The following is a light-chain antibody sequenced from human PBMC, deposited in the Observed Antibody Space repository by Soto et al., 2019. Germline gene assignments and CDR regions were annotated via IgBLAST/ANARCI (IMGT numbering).Light chain of an antibody. J-gene: IGLJ1*01. CDR3: AACDDTVRNYV. V-gene: IGLV1-47*01. CDR2: RNN. CDR1: TSNIGSNY. Sequence: QSVLTQPPSVSGTPGQRVTISCSGSTSNIGSNYVSWFQQLPGTAPKVLSGRNNQRPSGVPDRCSGSKSGTSASLAISGLRSDDEAEYYCAACDDTVRNYVFGTGSKVTVL.